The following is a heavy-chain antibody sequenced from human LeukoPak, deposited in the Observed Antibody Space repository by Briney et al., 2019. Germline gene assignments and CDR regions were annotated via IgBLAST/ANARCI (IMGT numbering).Heavy chain of an antibody. J-gene: IGHJ6*02. V-gene: IGHV3-66*01. Sequence: GGSLSLSCAASGFTFSSYAMHWVRQPPGKGLEWVSVIYSGGSTYYADSVKGRFTISRDNSKNTLYLQMNSLRAEDTAVYYCAREYYGSGSYKNYYYYGMDVWGQGTTVTVSS. CDR1: GFTFSSYA. CDR3: AREYYGSGSYKNYYYYGMDV. CDR2: IYSGGST. D-gene: IGHD3-10*01.